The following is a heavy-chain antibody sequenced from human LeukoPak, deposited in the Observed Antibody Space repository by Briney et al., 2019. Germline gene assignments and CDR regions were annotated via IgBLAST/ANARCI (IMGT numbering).Heavy chain of an antibody. CDR2: INTNTGNP. J-gene: IGHJ3*02. D-gene: IGHD2-2*01. Sequence: ASVKVSCKASGYTFTSYAMNWVRQAPGQGLGWMGWINTNTGNPTYAQGFTGRFVFSLDTSVSTAYLQISSLKAEDTAVYYCARDRDDIVVVPAASHAFDIWGQGTMVTVSS. V-gene: IGHV7-4-1*02. CDR1: GYTFTSYA. CDR3: ARDRDDIVVVPAASHAFDI.